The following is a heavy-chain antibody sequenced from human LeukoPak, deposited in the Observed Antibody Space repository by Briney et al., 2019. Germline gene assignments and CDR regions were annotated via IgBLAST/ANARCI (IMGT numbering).Heavy chain of an antibody. CDR3: TRLLGGYYDTTASY. CDR2: IYYSGST. V-gene: IGHV4-59*05. D-gene: IGHD3-22*01. Sequence: SETLSLTCTVSGGSISTYYWSWIRQPPGKGLEWIGSIYYSGSTYYNPSLKSRVIISVDTSKNQFSLKLSSVTAADTAVYYCTRLLGGYYDTTASYWGQGTLVTVSS. CDR1: GGSISTYY. J-gene: IGHJ4*02.